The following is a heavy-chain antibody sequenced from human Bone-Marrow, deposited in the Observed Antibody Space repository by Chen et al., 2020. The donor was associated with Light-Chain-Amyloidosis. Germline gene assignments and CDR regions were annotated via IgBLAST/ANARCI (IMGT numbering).Heavy chain of an antibody. Sequence: EVQLEQTGPEVKKTGESLKISGKGSGYTFPNYWIGWVRQMPGKGLEWMGVIYPDDSDARYSPSFEGQVTISADKSITPAYLQWRSLKASDTAMYYCARRRDGYNFDYWGQGTMVTVSS. CDR2: IYPDDSDA. J-gene: IGHJ4*02. CDR3: ARRRDGYNFDY. CDR1: GYTFPNYW. V-gene: IGHV5-51*01. D-gene: IGHD5-12*01.